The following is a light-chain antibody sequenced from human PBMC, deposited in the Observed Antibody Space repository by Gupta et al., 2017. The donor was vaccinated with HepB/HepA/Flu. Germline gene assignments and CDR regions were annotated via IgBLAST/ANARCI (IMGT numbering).Light chain of an antibody. CDR2: DAS. CDR3: QQRSNWPLMCS. Sequence: EIVLTQSPATLSLSPGERATLSCRASQSVSSYSAWYQQKPGQAPRLLIYDASNRATGIPARFSGSGSGTDFTLTISSLEPEDFAVYYCQQRSNWPLMCSFGQGTKLEIK. V-gene: IGKV3-11*01. CDR1: QSVSSY. J-gene: IGKJ2*04.